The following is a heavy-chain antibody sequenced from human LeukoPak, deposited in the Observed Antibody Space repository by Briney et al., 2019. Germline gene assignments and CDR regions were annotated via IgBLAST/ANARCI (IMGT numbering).Heavy chain of an antibody. CDR3: ATAALPTYYYYYYMDV. CDR1: GGSISCSSYY. D-gene: IGHD6-13*01. J-gene: IGHJ6*03. V-gene: IGHV4-39*07. Sequence: SETLSLTCTVSGGSISCSSYYWGWIRQPPGKGLEWIGSIYYSGSTYYNPSLKSRVTISVDTSKNQFSLKLSSVTAADTAVYYCATAALPTYYYYYYMDVWGKGTTVTVSS. CDR2: IYYSGST.